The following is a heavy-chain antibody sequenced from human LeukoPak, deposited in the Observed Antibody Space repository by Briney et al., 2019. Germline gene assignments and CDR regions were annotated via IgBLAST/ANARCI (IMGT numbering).Heavy chain of an antibody. CDR2: VSTNDGNT. CDR1: GYTFTNYH. V-gene: IGHV1-18*01. D-gene: IGHD3-22*01. J-gene: IGHJ4*02. Sequence: ASVRVSCKASGYTFTNYHIAWVRQAPGQGLEWMGWVSTNDGNTVYAQRLQGRVTMTTDTSTSVAYMELRSLASDDTAVYYCTRAPPGMTMMTDYWGQGTLVTVSS. CDR3: TRAPPGMTMMTDY.